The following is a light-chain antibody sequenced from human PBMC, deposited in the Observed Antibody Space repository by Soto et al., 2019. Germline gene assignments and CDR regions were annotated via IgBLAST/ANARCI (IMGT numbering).Light chain of an antibody. J-gene: IGKJ4*01. CDR1: QSVSSY. V-gene: IGKV3-11*01. CDR2: DAA. Sequence: EIVLTQSPATLSLSPGERATLSCRASQSVSSYLGWYQQKPGQAPRLLIYDAANRATGIPARFSGSGSGTDFTLTISSLEPEDFAVYYCHQRYNWPLTFGGGTKVEI. CDR3: HQRYNWPLT.